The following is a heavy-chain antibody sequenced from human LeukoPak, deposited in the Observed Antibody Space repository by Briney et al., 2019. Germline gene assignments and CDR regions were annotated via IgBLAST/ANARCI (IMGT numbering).Heavy chain of an antibody. J-gene: IGHJ4*02. V-gene: IGHV4-39*07. CDR3: ARDVSGSGWRPFDY. Sequence: SETLSLTCSFSAGSVWSGPYYWGWIRQTPGKGLEWIGTFYYSGYTDYNPSLKSRVTISVDTSKNQFSLQLNSVTPEDTAVYYCARDVSGSGWRPFDYWGQGTLVTVSS. CDR1: AGSVWSGPYY. D-gene: IGHD6-19*01. CDR2: FYYSGYT.